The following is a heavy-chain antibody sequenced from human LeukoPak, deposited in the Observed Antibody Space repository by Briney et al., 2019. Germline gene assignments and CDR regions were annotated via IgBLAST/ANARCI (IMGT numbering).Heavy chain of an antibody. J-gene: IGHJ4*02. D-gene: IGHD6-13*01. CDR1: GFTFSSYA. CDR2: ISYDESNK. Sequence: PGGSLRLSCAASGFTFSSYAMHWVRQAPGKGLEWVAVISYDESNKYYADSVKGRFTISRDNSKNTLYLQMNSLRAEDTAVYYCARSRGYSSSWSDYWGQGTLVTVSS. V-gene: IGHV3-30-3*01. CDR3: ARSRGYSSSWSDY.